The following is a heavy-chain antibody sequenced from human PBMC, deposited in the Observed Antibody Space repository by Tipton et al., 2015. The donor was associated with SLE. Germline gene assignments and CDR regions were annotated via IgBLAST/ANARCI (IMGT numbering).Heavy chain of an antibody. CDR2: FYNSGRT. CDR1: GGSISSYY. D-gene: IGHD3-16*02. J-gene: IGHJ4*02. CDR3: ARDRLGGVIVTTFDY. V-gene: IGHV4-4*08. Sequence: TLSLTCTVSGGSISSYYWSWIRQPPGKGLEWIGRFYNSGRTNYSPSLKSRVTISGDTSKNQFSLQLTSVTASDTAVYYCARDRLGGVIVTTFDYWGQGTLVTVSS.